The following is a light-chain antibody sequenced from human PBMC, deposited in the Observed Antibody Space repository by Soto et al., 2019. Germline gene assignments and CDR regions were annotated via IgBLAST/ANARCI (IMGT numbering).Light chain of an antibody. V-gene: IGLV3-21*04. J-gene: IGLJ1*01. Sequence: SYELTQPPSVSVAPGKTARITCGGNNIGSKSMHWYQQKPGQAPVLVIYYDSDRPSGIPERFSGSNSGNTATLTISRVEAGDEADYYCQVWDSSSDHPVYVFGTGTKLTVL. CDR1: NIGSKS. CDR3: QVWDSSSDHPVYV. CDR2: YDS.